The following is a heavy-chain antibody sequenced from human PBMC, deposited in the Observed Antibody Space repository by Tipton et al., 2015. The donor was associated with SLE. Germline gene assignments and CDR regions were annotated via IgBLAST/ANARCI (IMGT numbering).Heavy chain of an antibody. Sequence: TLSLTCAVYGGSFSGYYWSWIRQPPGKGLEWIGEINHSGITKYSPSLKSRVTISVDTSKNQFSLKLTSVTAADTAGYYCASRRRNYDFWGGPAYGSWGQGTLVTVSS. J-gene: IGHJ5*02. D-gene: IGHD3-3*01. V-gene: IGHV4-34*01. CDR1: GGSFSGYY. CDR3: ASRRRNYDFWGGPAYGS. CDR2: INHSGIT.